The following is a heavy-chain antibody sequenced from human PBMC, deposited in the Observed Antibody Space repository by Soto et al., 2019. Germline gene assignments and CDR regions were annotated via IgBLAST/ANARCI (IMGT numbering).Heavy chain of an antibody. V-gene: IGHV5-51*01. CDR2: IYPGDSDT. D-gene: IGHD2-15*01. CDR1: GYSFTSYW. CDR3: ATSRYCSGGSCPGGYYYYGMDV. J-gene: IGHJ6*02. Sequence: PGESLKIACKGSGYSFTSYWIGWVRQMPGKGLEWMGIIYPGDSDTRYSPYLQRQVTISADKSISTAYLQWSSLKASGTAVYYWATSRYCSGGSCPGGYYYYGMDVWGQGTTVTVSS.